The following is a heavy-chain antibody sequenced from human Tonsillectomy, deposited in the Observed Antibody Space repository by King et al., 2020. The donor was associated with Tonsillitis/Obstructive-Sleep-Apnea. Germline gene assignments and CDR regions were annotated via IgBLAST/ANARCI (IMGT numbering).Heavy chain of an antibody. CDR2: ITSYI. CDR3: ARGRSSWESDFDY. CDR1: GFTFSSYS. V-gene: IGHV3-21*01. J-gene: IGHJ4*02. D-gene: IGHD1-26*01. Sequence: VQLVESGGGLVRPGGSLRLSCTASGFTFSSYSMSWVRQAPGKGLEWVSSITSYIYYADSVKGRFTISRDNAKNSLYLQMNSLRAADTAVYYCARGRSSWESDFDYWGQGTLVTVSS.